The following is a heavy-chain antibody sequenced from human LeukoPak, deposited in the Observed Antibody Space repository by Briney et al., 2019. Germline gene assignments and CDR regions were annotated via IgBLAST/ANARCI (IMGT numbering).Heavy chain of an antibody. J-gene: IGHJ3*02. D-gene: IGHD3-22*01. CDR1: GGSFSGYY. V-gene: IGHV4-34*01. CDR2: INHSGST. Sequence: SETLSLTCAVYGGSFSGYYWSWIRQPPGKGLGWIGEINHSGSTNYNPSLKSRVTISVDTSKNQFSLKLSSVTAADTAVYYCATSITMIVVVTPYDAFDIWGQGTMVTVSS. CDR3: ATSITMIVVVTPYDAFDI.